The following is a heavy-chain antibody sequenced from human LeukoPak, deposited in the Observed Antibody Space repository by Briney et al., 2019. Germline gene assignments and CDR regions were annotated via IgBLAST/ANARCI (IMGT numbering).Heavy chain of an antibody. Sequence: GASVKVSCEASGYTFTSYGISWVRQAPGQGLEWMGWISAYNGNTNYAQKLQGRVTMTTDTSTSTAYMELRSLRSDDTAVYYCARVATATWGGWYFDLWGRGTLVTVSS. CDR2: ISAYNGNT. CDR3: ARVATATWGGWYFDL. D-gene: IGHD4-17*01. J-gene: IGHJ2*01. V-gene: IGHV1-18*04. CDR1: GYTFTSYG.